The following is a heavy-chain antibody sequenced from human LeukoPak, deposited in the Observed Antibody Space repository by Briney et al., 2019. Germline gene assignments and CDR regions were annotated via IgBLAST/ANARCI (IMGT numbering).Heavy chain of an antibody. CDR3: ATAAQNWNNAPYFDF. J-gene: IGHJ4*02. CDR2: IYYSGTT. D-gene: IGHD1/OR15-1a*01. Sequence: SQTLSLTCTVSGGSVSSGGHYWSWIRQHPGEGLEWIGYIYYSGTTYYNPSLKSRLTISLYTSKNQFSLKLTSVTAADKAVYYCATAAQNWNNAPYFDFWGQETLVTVSS. CDR1: GGSVSSGGHY. V-gene: IGHV4-31*03.